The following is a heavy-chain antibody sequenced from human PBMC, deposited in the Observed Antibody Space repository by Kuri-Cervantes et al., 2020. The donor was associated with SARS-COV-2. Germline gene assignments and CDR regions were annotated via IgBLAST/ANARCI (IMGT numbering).Heavy chain of an antibody. CDR3: ARDQSKDFWSGCLH. CDR1: GGSISSYY. V-gene: IGHV4-4*07. J-gene: IGHJ4*02. Sequence: ESLKISCTVSGGSISSYYWSWIRQPAGKGLEWIGRIYTSGSTNYNPSLKSRVTMSVDTSKNQFSLKLSSVTAPDTAVYYCARDQSKDFWSGCLHWGQGTLVTVSS. D-gene: IGHD3-3*01. CDR2: IYTSGST.